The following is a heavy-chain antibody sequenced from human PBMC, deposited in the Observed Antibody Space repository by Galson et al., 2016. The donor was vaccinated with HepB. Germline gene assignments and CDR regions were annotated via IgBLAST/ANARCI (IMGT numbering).Heavy chain of an antibody. CDR2: ISANSGDT. Sequence: SVKVSCKASGYTFRSNGISWVRQAPGQGLEWKGWISANSGDTQYSQRVPGRVTLTTEASTTTAHLALGSLRSDDTAVYYCARVTDIVVVVAASGYFDLWGRGTLVTVSS. J-gene: IGHJ2*01. CDR3: ARVTDIVVVVAASGYFDL. V-gene: IGHV1-18*01. D-gene: IGHD2-15*01. CDR1: GYTFRSNG.